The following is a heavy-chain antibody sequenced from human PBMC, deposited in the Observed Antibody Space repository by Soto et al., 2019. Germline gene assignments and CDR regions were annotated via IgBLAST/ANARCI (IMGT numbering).Heavy chain of an antibody. CDR3: ARRFSGSYYVGYFDY. V-gene: IGHV4-39*01. J-gene: IGHJ4*02. CDR1: GGSISSSSYY. Sequence: SETLSLTCTVSGGSISSSSYYWGGIRQPPGKGLEWIGSIYYSGSTYYNPSLKSRVTISVDTSKNQFSLKLSSVTAADTAVYYCARRFSGSYYVGYFDYWGQGTLVTVSS. D-gene: IGHD1-26*01. CDR2: IYYSGST.